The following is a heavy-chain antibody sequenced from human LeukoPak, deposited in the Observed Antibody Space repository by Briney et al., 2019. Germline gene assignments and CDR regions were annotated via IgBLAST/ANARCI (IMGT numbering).Heavy chain of an antibody. J-gene: IGHJ4*02. V-gene: IGHV6-1*01. CDR2: TYYRSKWYN. CDR1: GDSVSSNSVA. CDR3: SRALRGSGEFDY. D-gene: IGHD3-10*01. Sequence: SQTLSLTCALSGDSVSSNSVAWHWIRQSPSRGLEWLGRTYYRSKWYNDYAVSVKSRITINPDTSKNQFSLQLNSVTPEDTAVYYCSRALRGSGEFDYWGQGTLVTVSS.